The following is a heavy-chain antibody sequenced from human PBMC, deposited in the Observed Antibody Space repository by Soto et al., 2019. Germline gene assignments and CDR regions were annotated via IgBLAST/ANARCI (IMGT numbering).Heavy chain of an antibody. D-gene: IGHD3-10*01. V-gene: IGHV1-69*13. CDR2: IIPIFGTA. Sequence: SVKVSCKASGGTFSSYAISWVRQAPGQGLEWMGGIIPIFGTANYAQKFQGRVTITADESTSTAYMELSSLRSEDTAVYYCALMVRGVIITDNNWFDPWGQGTLVTV. CDR1: GGTFSSYA. CDR3: ALMVRGVIITDNNWFDP. J-gene: IGHJ5*02.